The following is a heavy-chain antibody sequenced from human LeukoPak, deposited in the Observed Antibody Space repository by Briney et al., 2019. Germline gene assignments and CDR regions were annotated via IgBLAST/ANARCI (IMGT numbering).Heavy chain of an antibody. CDR1: GGSFGGYY. J-gene: IGHJ4*02. V-gene: IGHV4-34*01. Sequence: SETLSLTCAVYGGSFGGYYWSWIRQPPGKGLEWIGEINHSGSTNYNPSLKSRVTISVDTSKNQFSLKLSSVTAADTAVYYCARGYRIAAAAPLYWGQGTLVTVSS. CDR2: INHSGST. CDR3: ARGYRIAAAAPLY. D-gene: IGHD6-13*01.